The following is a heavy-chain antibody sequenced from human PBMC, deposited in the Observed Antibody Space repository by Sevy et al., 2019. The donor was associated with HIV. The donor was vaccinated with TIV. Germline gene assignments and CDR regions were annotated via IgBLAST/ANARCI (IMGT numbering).Heavy chain of an antibody. CDR3: AKPMTTDAWGIDY. V-gene: IGHV3-43D*03. Sequence: GGCLRLSCAASGFTFDDYAMHWVRQAPGKGLEWVYLISWDGGSTYYADSVKGRFTISRDNSKNSLYLQMNSLRAEDTALYYCAKPMTTDAWGIDYWGQGTLVTVSS. D-gene: IGHD4-17*01. J-gene: IGHJ4*02. CDR2: ISWDGGST. CDR1: GFTFDDYA.